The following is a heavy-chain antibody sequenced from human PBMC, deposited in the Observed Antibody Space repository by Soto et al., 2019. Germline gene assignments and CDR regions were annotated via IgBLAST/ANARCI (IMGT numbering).Heavy chain of an antibody. V-gene: IGHV4-39*01. D-gene: IGHD6-25*01. CDR2: IYYSGST. CDR1: GGSISSSSYY. CDR3: ASRKRRLPSYGMDV. J-gene: IGHJ6*02. Sequence: TSETLSLTXTVSGGSISSSSYYWGWIRQPPGKGLEWIGSIYYSGSTYYNPSLKSRVTISVDTSKNQFSLKLSSVTAADTAVYYCASRKRRLPSYGMDVWGQGTTVTVSS.